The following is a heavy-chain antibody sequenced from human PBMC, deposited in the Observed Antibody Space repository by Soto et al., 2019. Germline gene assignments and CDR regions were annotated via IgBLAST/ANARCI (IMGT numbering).Heavy chain of an antibody. J-gene: IGHJ6*04. V-gene: IGHV3-33*01. Sequence: QVQLVESGGGVVQPGRSLRLSCAASGFTFSSYGMHWVRQAPGKGLEWVAVLWYDGSNKYYADSVKGRFTISRDNSKNTLYLQMNSLRAEDTAVYYCARGGGDYGLGVVDVWGKGTTVTVSS. CDR1: GFTFSSYG. CDR3: ARGGGDYGLGVVDV. CDR2: LWYDGSNK. D-gene: IGHD4-17*01.